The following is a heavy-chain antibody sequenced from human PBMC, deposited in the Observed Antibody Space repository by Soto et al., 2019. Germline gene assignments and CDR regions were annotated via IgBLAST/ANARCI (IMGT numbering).Heavy chain of an antibody. V-gene: IGHV1-69*08. Sequence: QVQLVQSGAEVKKPGSSVKVSCKASGGTFSSYTISWVRQAPGQGLEWMGRIIPILGIANYAKKSQCRVTITADKSTSTADLELSSLRSEDTAVYYCARDLGSSGWYYFDYWGQGTLVTVSS. CDR2: IIPILGIA. CDR3: ARDLGSSGWYYFDY. CDR1: GGTFSSYT. D-gene: IGHD6-13*01. J-gene: IGHJ4*02.